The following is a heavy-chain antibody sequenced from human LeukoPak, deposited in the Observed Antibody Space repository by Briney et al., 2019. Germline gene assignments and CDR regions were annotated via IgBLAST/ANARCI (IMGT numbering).Heavy chain of an antibody. CDR1: GDSISSGDYY. CDR2: IFYSEDT. V-gene: IGHV4-30-4*01. J-gene: IGHJ4*02. D-gene: IGHD6-13*01. Sequence: PSETLSLTCTVSGDSISSGDYYWSWIRQPPGKGLEWIGHIFYSEDTYYNPSLKSRVTMSVDMSKNQFSLKLNSVTAADTAVYYCASFRAASGTFDYWGQGAPVTVSS. CDR3: ASFRAASGTFDY.